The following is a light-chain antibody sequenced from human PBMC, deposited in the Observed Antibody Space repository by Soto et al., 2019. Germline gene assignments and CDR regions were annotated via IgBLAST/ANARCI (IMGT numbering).Light chain of an antibody. Sequence: DIQMTQSPSSLSASVGDRVTITCRASRGIYSYLAWYQQKPGKVPKLLIYAASTLGSGVPSRFSGSASGTDFTLTIASIQPEDVATYYCQNYNGASDFGAGTKVDIK. V-gene: IGKV1-27*01. CDR1: RGIYSY. J-gene: IGKJ4*01. CDR3: QNYNGASD. CDR2: AAS.